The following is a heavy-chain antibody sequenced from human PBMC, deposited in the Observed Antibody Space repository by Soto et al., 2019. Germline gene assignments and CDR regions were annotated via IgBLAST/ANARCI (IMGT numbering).Heavy chain of an antibody. D-gene: IGHD2-2*01. CDR2: IYYSGST. V-gene: IGHV4-59*01. J-gene: IGHJ3*02. CDR3: ARYRRQLLLSPDDAFDI. Sequence: SETLSLTCTVSGGSISSYYWSWIRQPPGKGLEWIGYIYYSGSTNYNPSLKSRVTISVDTSKNQFSLKLSSVTAADTAVYYCARYRRQLLLSPDDAFDIWGQGTMVTVSS. CDR1: GGSISSYY.